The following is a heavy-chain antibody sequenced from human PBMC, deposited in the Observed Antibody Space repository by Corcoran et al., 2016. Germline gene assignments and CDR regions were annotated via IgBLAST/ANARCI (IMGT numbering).Heavy chain of an antibody. CDR1: GYTFTSYY. CDR2: INPSGGST. Sequence: QVQLVQSGAEVKKPGASVKVSCKASGYTFTSYYMHWVRQAPGQGLEWMGIINPSGGSTSYAQKFQGRVTMTRDTSTSTVYMELSSLRSEDTAVYYGARGALGDNYYYYGMDVWGQGTTVTVSS. CDR3: ARGALGDNYYYYGMDV. D-gene: IGHD2-21*02. V-gene: IGHV1-46*01. J-gene: IGHJ6*02.